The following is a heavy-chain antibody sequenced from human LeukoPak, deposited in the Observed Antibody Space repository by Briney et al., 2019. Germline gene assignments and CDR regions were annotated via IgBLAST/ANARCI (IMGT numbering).Heavy chain of an antibody. CDR1: GGSISSSSYY. V-gene: IGHV4-39*01. D-gene: IGHD5-18*01. Sequence: SETLSLTCTVSGGSISSSSYYWGWIRQPPGKGLEWIGEINHSGSTNYNPSLKSRVTISVDTSKNQFSLKLSSVTAADTAVYYCAIHIASYSYGLRNPAQRKYFDYWGQGTLVTVSS. J-gene: IGHJ4*02. CDR3: AIHIASYSYGLRNPAQRKYFDY. CDR2: INHSGST.